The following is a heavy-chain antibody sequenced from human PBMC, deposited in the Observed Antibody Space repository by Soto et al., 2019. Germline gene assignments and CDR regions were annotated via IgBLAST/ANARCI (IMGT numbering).Heavy chain of an antibody. CDR1: GFTFSSYW. CDR2: ITADGIGT. V-gene: IGHV3-74*01. D-gene: IGHD2-21*02. Sequence: EVQLVESGGGLVQPGGSLRLSCAASGFTFSSYWMHWVRQTPGKGLVWVGRITADGIGTTYADSVKGRFIISRDNAKNMVYLQMNSLRAEDTAVYYCAAFVVVTAGEYWGQGTLVTVSS. J-gene: IGHJ4*02. CDR3: AAFVVVTAGEY.